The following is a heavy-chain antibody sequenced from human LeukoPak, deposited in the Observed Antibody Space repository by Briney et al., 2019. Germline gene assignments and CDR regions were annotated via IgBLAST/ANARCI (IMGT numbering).Heavy chain of an antibody. D-gene: IGHD2-21*02. CDR3: ARWGDLYWYFDL. V-gene: IGHV4-61*02. J-gene: IGHJ2*01. CDR1: GGSIGSGSYY. CDR2: IYTSGTT. Sequence: PSETLSLTCTVSGGSIGSGSYYWNWIRQPAGKGLEWIGRIYTSGTTDYNPPLKSRVTISVDTSKNQFSLKLSSVTAADTAVYYCARWGDLYWYFDLWGRGILVTVSS.